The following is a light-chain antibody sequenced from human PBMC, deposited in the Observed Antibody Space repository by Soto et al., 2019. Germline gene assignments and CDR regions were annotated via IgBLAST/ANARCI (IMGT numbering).Light chain of an antibody. V-gene: IGKV3-20*01. J-gene: IGKJ1*01. CDR3: QQFDGSPWK. CDR1: QSVSSSY. CDR2: DAS. Sequence: EIVLTQSPGTLSLSPGERATISCRASQSVSSSYLAWYQQKPGQASRLLIYDASTRAPGVPDRFSGSGSGTDSTLSISRLEPEDFAVYFCQQFDGSPWKCGKGTKGDIK.